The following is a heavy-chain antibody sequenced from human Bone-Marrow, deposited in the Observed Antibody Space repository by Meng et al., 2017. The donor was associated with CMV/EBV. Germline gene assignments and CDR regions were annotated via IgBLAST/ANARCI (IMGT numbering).Heavy chain of an antibody. CDR3: ARGVDAAKVGNY. J-gene: IGHJ4*02. V-gene: IGHV4-34*01. CDR1: GGSISSYY. D-gene: IGHD5-18*01. CDR2: VHPSGST. Sequence: SETLSRTCTVSGGSISSYYWSWIRQPPGKGLEWIGEVHPSGSTNYNPSLKNRVTISVDTPQNPFSLNLTSVTAADTAVYYCARGVDAAKVGNYWGAGTLVTSPQ.